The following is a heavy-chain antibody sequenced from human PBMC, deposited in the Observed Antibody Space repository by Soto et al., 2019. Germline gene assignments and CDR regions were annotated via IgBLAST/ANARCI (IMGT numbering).Heavy chain of an antibody. CDR1: GFAFSSHW. D-gene: IGHD2-15*01. CDR2: INSDGTIT. J-gene: IGHJ6*02. Sequence: EVQLVESGGDFVQPGGSLRLSCVASGFAFSSHWMYWVRQAPGKGLVWVSRINSDGTITTYADSVKGRFTISRDNAKNTLSLQMNSLRVEDTALYYCVRDPDQYSYYGLGVWGQGTTVIVS. CDR3: VRDPDQYSYYGLGV. V-gene: IGHV3-74*01.